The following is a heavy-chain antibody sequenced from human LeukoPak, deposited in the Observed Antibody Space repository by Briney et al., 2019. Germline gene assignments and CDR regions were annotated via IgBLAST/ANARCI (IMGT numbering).Heavy chain of an antibody. CDR2: IIPIFGTS. D-gene: IGHD2-2*01. Sequence: SVKVSCKTSGGIITNYAISWVRQAPGQGLEWVGVIIPIFGTSNYAQKFQGRVTITADKSTNTAYMGLSSLRSEDTAVYYCARVAAAIPRWYFDLWGRGTLVTVSS. CDR1: GGIITNYA. V-gene: IGHV1-69*06. J-gene: IGHJ2*01. CDR3: ARVAAAIPRWYFDL.